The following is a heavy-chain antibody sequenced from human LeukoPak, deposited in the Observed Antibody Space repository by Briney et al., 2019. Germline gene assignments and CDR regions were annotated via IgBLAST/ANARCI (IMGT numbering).Heavy chain of an antibody. CDR3: ARDASTINFDY. V-gene: IGHV7-4-1*02. CDR2: INTNTGNP. D-gene: IGHD5/OR15-5a*01. CDR1: GYTFIGYS. J-gene: IGHJ4*02. Sequence: ASVTVSCKASGYTFIGYSVNWLRQAPGQGLEWMGWINTNTGNPTYAQGFTGRFVFSLDTSVSTAYLQISSLEAEDTAVYYCARDASTINFDYWGQGTLVTVSS.